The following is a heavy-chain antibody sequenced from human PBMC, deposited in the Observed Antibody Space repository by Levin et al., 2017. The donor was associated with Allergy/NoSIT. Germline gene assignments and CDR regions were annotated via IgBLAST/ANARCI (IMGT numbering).Heavy chain of an antibody. D-gene: IGHD2-15*01. Sequence: GESLKISCAASGFTFSSYAMSWVRQAPGKGLEWVSAISGSGGSTYYADSVKGRFTISRDNSKNTLYLQMNSLRAEDTAVYYCGLDVAKHYYYYGMDVWGQGTTVTVSS. CDR2: ISGSGGST. CDR3: GLDVAKHYYYYGMDV. CDR1: GFTFSSYA. V-gene: IGHV3-23*01. J-gene: IGHJ6*02.